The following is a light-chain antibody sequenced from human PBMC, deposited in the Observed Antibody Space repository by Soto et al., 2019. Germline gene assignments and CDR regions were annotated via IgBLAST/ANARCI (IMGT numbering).Light chain of an antibody. Sequence: SALTQPASVSGSPGQSITISCTGTSSDVGGYSSVSWFQQHPGKAPKLMIYEVTNRPSGVSNRFSGSKSGDTASLTISGLQAEDEADYYCSSYTSISVLFGGGTKLTVL. CDR1: SSDVGGYSS. CDR2: EVT. CDR3: SSYTSISVL. J-gene: IGLJ2*01. V-gene: IGLV2-14*01.